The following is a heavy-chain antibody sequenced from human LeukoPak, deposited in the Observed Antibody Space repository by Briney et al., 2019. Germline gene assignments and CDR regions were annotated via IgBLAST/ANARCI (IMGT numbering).Heavy chain of an antibody. V-gene: IGHV4-4*09. J-gene: IGHJ3*02. D-gene: IGHD5-24*01. Sequence: SETLSLTCTVSGGSISSYYWSWIRQPPGKGLEWIGYIYTSGSTNYNPSLKSRVTISVDTSKNQFSLKLSSVTAADTAVYYCARLRDGYNYRAFDIWGQGTMVTVSS. CDR1: GGSISSYY. CDR2: IYTSGST. CDR3: ARLRDGYNYRAFDI.